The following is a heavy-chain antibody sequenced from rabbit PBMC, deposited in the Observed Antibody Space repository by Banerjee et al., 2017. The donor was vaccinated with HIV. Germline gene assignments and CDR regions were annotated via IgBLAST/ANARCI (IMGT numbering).Heavy chain of an antibody. D-gene: IGHD6-1*01. Sequence: QSLEESGGGLVKPGGTLTLTCKASGFDFSSYYYMCWVRQAPGKGLEWIACIYAGSGSTYYASWAKGRFTISKASSTTVTLQMTSLTAADTATYFCARGASYVGYGDANLWGPGTLVTVS. CDR2: IYAGSGST. CDR3: ARGASYVGYGDANL. CDR1: GFDFSSYYY. V-gene: IGHV1S40*01. J-gene: IGHJ6*01.